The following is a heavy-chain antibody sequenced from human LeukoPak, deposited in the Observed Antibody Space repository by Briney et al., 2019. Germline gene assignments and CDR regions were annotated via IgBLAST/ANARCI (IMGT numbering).Heavy chain of an antibody. J-gene: IGHJ4*02. CDR2: IIPIFGTA. V-gene: IGHV1-69*01. Sequence: SVKVSCKASGGTFSSYAISWVRQAPGQGLEWMGGIIPIFGTANYAQKFQGRVTITADESTSTAYMELSSLRSEDTAVYYCARARLVVPAAWGNWGQGTQVTVSS. CDR1: GGTFSSYA. CDR3: ARARLVVPAAWGN. D-gene: IGHD2-2*01.